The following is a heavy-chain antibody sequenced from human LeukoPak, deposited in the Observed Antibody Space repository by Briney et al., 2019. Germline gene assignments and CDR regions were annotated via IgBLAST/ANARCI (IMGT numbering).Heavy chain of an antibody. CDR1: GDSIRSGSYY. Sequence: SETLSLTCTVSGDSIRSGSYYWSWIRQPAGKGLEWIGRIYTSGSTNYNPSLKSRVTISVDTSKNQFSLKLSSVTAADTAVYYCASGDRLQLPDYWGQGTLVTVSS. J-gene: IGHJ4*02. CDR2: IYTSGST. D-gene: IGHD5-18*01. V-gene: IGHV4-61*02. CDR3: ASGDRLQLPDY.